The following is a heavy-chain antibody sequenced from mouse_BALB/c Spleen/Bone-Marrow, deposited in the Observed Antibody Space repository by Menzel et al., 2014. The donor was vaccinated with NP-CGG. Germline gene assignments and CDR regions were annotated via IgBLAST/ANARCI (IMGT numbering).Heavy chain of an antibody. J-gene: IGHJ4*01. CDR1: GFTFSTYG. D-gene: IGHD4-1*01. Sequence: EVKLVESGGDLVKPGGSLKPSCAASGFTFSTYGMSWVRQTPDKRLEWVATISSGGGYTYYPDSVKGRFTISRDNANNTLYLQMSSLKSEDTAMYYCTRQRNWDHYAMDYWGQGTSVTVSS. CDR3: TRQRNWDHYAMDY. CDR2: ISSGGGYT. V-gene: IGHV5-6*01.